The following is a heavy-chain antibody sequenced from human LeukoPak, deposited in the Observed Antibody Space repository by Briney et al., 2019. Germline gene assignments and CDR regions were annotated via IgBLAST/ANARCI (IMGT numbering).Heavy chain of an antibody. D-gene: IGHD6-13*01. V-gene: IGHV4-4*07. J-gene: IGHJ3*02. Sequence: RPSETLSVTCTVAGGSISSYYWSWIRQPAGKGLEWIGRIYTSGSTNYNPSLKSRVTMSVDTSKNQFSLKLSSVTAADTPVYYCARGYSSSWFDAFDIWGQGTMLTVSS. CDR3: ARGYSSSWFDAFDI. CDR2: IYTSGST. CDR1: GGSISSYY.